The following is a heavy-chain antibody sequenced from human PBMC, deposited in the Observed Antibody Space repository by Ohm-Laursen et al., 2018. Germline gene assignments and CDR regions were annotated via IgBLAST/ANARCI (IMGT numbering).Heavy chain of an antibody. CDR1: GFTFSSYW. Sequence: SLRLSCAASGFTFSSYWMTWVRQAPGKGLEWVANMNQDGSERYYVDSVKGRFTISRDNAKNSLYLQMNSLRVEDTAVYYCARDEEYRDFYYYGMDVWGQGTTVIVSS. CDR2: MNQDGSER. V-gene: IGHV3-7*01. D-gene: IGHD5-18*01. CDR3: ARDEEYRDFYYYGMDV. J-gene: IGHJ6*02.